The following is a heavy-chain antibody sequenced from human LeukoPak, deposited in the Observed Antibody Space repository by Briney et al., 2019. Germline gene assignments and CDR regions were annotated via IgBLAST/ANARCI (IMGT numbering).Heavy chain of an antibody. V-gene: IGHV3-48*03. CDR1: RFTFSGYE. CDR2: ISSSAYTI. D-gene: IGHD3-22*01. Sequence: PGGSLRLSCSASRFTFSGYEMNWVRQAPGKGLEWVSYISSSAYTIYYADSVKGRFTISRDNAKNSLYLQMNSLRAEDTAVYHCAREGHYYDSSSYFDYWGQGTLVTVSS. CDR3: AREGHYYDSSSYFDY. J-gene: IGHJ4*02.